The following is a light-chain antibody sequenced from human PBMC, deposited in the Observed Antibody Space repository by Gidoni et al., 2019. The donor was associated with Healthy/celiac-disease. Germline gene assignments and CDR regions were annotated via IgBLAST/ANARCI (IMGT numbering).Light chain of an antibody. J-gene: IGKJ1*01. Sequence: EIVMTQSTATLSVSPGERATLSCRARQSVSSNLAWYQQKPGPAPRLLIYGASTSATGIPARFSGSGAGTEFTLTISSLQSEDFAVYYCQQYNNWPPWTFXQXTKVEIK. CDR1: QSVSSN. V-gene: IGKV3-15*01. CDR3: QQYNNWPPWT. CDR2: GAS.